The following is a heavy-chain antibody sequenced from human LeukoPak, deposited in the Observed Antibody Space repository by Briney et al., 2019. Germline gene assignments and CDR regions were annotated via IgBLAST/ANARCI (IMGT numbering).Heavy chain of an antibody. V-gene: IGHV3-48*02. Sequence: PGGSLRPSCAASEFTFSNYDMHWVRQAPGKGLEWVSYISSGSSSIYYADSVKGRFTISRDNAKNSLYLQMNSLRDEDTAVYYCARGLGSGWYEDYWGQGTLVTVSS. D-gene: IGHD6-19*01. CDR3: ARGLGSGWYEDY. CDR1: EFTFSNYD. J-gene: IGHJ4*02. CDR2: ISSGSSSI.